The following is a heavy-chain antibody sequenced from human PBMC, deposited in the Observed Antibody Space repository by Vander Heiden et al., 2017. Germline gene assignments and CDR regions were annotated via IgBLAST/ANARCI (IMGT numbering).Heavy chain of an antibody. CDR1: GFTFRSYW. J-gene: IGHJ4*02. CDR2: IKQDGSEK. CDR3: ASGYLPFDY. D-gene: IGHD2-15*01. V-gene: IGHV3-7*01. Sequence: EVQLVESGGGLVQTGGSLSLSCAASGFTFRSYWMSWVRQAPGKGLEWGANIKQDGSEKYYVDSVKGRFTISRDNAKNSLYLQMNSLRAEDTAVYYCASGYLPFDYWGQGTLVTVSS.